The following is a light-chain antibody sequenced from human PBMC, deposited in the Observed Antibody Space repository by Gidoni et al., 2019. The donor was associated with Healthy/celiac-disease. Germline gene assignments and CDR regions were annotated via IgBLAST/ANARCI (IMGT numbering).Light chain of an antibody. CDR3: QSADSSGTRWV. CDR1: ALPKQY. V-gene: IGLV3-25*02. CDR2: KDS. Sequence: SYELTQPPSLSVSPGQTARITCSGDALPKQYAYWYQQKPGQAPVLVIYKDSERPSGIPERFSGSSSGTTVTLTISGVQAEDEADYYCQSADSSGTRWVFGGGTKLTV. J-gene: IGLJ3*02.